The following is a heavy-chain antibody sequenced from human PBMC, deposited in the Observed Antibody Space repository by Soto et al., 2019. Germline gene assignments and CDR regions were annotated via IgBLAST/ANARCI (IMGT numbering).Heavy chain of an antibody. V-gene: IGHV3-15*07. D-gene: IGHD3-22*01. Sequence: PGGSLRLSCAASGVTFSNVWMNWVRQAPGKGPEWVGRVKSKSVGGATEYAAPVKGRFTISRDDSKNTVFLKMDSLKAEDTALYYCTTRVITTNDYWGQGT. CDR1: GVTFSNVW. CDR3: TTRVITTNDY. CDR2: VKSKSVGGAT. J-gene: IGHJ4*02.